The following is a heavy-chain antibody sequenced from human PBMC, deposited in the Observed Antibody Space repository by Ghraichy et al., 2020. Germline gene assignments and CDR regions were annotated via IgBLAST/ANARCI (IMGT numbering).Heavy chain of an antibody. CDR3: ARGDYYSSGYYYLFDY. V-gene: IGHV4-59*01. CDR1: GGSISRYY. J-gene: IGHJ4*02. CDR2: IYYSGST. Sequence: SETLSLTCTVSGGSISRYYWSWIRQPPGKGLEWIGYIYYSGSTTYNPSLKSRVTISVDTFKNQFSLKLSSVTAADTAVYYCARGDYYSSGYYYLFDYWGQGTLVTVSS. D-gene: IGHD3-22*01.